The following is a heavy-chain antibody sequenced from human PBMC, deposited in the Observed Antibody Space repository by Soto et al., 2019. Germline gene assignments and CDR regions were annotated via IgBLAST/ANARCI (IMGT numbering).Heavy chain of an antibody. V-gene: IGHV1-69*04. CDR3: ARDQPPLRYTPQGLVDY. CDR1: GGTFSSYT. CDR2: IIPILGIA. D-gene: IGHD3-9*01. Sequence: SVKVSCKASGGTFSSYTISWVRQAPGQGLEWMGRIIPILGIANYAQKFQGRVTITADKSTSTAYMELSSLRSEDTAVYYCARDQPPLRYTPQGLVDYWGQGTLVTVSS. J-gene: IGHJ4*02.